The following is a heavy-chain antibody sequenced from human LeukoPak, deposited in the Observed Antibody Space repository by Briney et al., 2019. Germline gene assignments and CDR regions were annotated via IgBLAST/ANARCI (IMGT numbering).Heavy chain of an antibody. D-gene: IGHD6-19*01. CDR1: GYTFTSYD. CDR3: ARGGSGWLPFDY. J-gene: IGHJ4*02. V-gene: IGHV1-8*01. CDR2: MNPNSGNT. Sequence: ASVKVSCKASGYTFTSYDINWVRQATGQGLEWMGWMNPNSGNTGYAQKFQGRVTMTRNTSISTAYMELSSMRSEDTAVYYCARGGSGWLPFDYWGQGTLVTVSS.